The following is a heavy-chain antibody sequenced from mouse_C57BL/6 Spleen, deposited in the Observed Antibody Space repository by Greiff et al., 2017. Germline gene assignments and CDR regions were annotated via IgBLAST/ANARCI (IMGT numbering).Heavy chain of an antibody. Sequence: QVQLQQSGAELVRPGASVTLSCKASGYTFTDYEMHWVKQTPVHGLEWIGAIDPETGGTAYNQKFKGKARLTADKSSSTAYMELRSLTSEDSAVYCCTSYSYVAYWGQGTLLTVSA. CDR1: GYTFTDYE. J-gene: IGHJ3*01. V-gene: IGHV1-15*01. CDR2: IDPETGGT. D-gene: IGHD2-12*01. CDR3: TSYSYVAY.